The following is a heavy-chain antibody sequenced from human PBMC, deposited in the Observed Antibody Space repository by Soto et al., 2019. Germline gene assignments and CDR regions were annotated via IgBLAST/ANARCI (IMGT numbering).Heavy chain of an antibody. CDR3: ARAGDYDFWIGYSNDAFDI. CDR1: SGSMSGYY. CDR2: IYYSGRT. J-gene: IGHJ3*02. Sequence: SETLSLTCTVSSGSMSGYYWNWIWQPPGKGLEWIGYIYYSGRTNYNPSLKSRVTISVDTSKNQFSLKLSSVTAADTAVYYCARAGDYDFWIGYSNDAFDIWGQGTMVTVSS. D-gene: IGHD3-3*01. V-gene: IGHV4-59*01.